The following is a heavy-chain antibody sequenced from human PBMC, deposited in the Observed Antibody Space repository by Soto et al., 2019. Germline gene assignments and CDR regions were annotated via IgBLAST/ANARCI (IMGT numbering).Heavy chain of an antibody. CDR1: GGSFSGYY. Sequence: KTSETLSLTCAVYGGSFSGYYWSWIRQPPGKGLEWIGEINHSGSTNYNPSLKSRVTISVDTSKNQFSLKLSSVTAADTAVYYCARGRQWLVRGWFDPWGQGTLVTVSS. J-gene: IGHJ5*02. CDR3: ARGRQWLVRGWFDP. V-gene: IGHV4-34*01. CDR2: INHSGST. D-gene: IGHD6-19*01.